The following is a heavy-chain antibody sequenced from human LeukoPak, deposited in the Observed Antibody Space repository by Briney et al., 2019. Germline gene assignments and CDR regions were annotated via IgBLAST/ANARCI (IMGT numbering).Heavy chain of an antibody. J-gene: IGHJ5*02. CDR2: IWYDGSNK. V-gene: IGHV3-33*01. D-gene: IGHD3-10*01. Sequence: PGRSVRLSCAASGFTFSSYGMHWVRQAPGKGLEWVAVIWYDGSNKYYADSVKGRFTVSRNNSKNTLYLQMNSLRAEDTAVYYCARVPLGEFKGFDPWGQGTLVTVSS. CDR3: ARVPLGEFKGFDP. CDR1: GFTFSSYG.